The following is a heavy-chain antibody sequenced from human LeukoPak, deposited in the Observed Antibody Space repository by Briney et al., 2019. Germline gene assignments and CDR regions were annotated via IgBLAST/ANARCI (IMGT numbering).Heavy chain of an antibody. D-gene: IGHD3-22*01. CDR2: MNPNSGNT. CDR3: ARNYDSGGTDAFDI. Sequence: ASVKVSCKASGYTFTSYDINWVRQATGQGLEWMGWMNPNSGNTGYAQKFQGRVTITRNTSISTAYMELSSLRSEDTAVYYCARNYDSGGTDAFDIWGQGTMVTVSS. V-gene: IGHV1-8*03. J-gene: IGHJ3*02. CDR1: GYTFTSYD.